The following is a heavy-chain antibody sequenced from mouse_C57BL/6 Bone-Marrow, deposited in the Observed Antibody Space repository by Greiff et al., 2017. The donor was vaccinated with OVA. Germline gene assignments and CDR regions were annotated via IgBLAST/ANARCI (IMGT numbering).Heavy chain of an antibody. V-gene: IGHV1-81*01. Sequence: VQLVESGAELARPGASVKLSCKASGYTFTSYGISWVKQRTGQGLEWIGEIYPRSGNTYYNEKFKGKATLTADKSSSTAYMELRSLTSEDSAVYFCARYGGSAMDYWGQGTSVTVSS. D-gene: IGHD1-1*02. J-gene: IGHJ4*01. CDR2: IYPRSGNT. CDR3: ARYGGSAMDY. CDR1: GYTFTSYG.